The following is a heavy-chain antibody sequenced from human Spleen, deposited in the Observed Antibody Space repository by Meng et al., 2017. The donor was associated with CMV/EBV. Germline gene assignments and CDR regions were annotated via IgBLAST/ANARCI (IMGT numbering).Heavy chain of an antibody. Sequence: GGSLRLSCAASGFTFSGYSMNWVRQAPGKGLEWVSSISSSSSYIYYADSVKGRFTISRDNAKESLYLQMSSLRAEDTAVYYCARRDSRDLLRYYYYGVDVWGQGTTVTVSS. CDR3: ARRDSRDLLRYYYYGVDV. J-gene: IGHJ6*02. V-gene: IGHV3-21*01. CDR2: ISSSSSYI. CDR1: GFTFSGYS. D-gene: IGHD1-26*01.